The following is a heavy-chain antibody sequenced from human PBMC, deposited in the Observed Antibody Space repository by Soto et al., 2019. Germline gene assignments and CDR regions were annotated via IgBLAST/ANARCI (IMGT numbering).Heavy chain of an antibody. Sequence: GGSLRLSCLASRFTFASCGMNWARQAPGKGLDWVARISQTGANTYYADSVRGRVIISRDNSRNRVSLEMNSLRGEDSDLYYFAAEGGKPTWNFHFWGQGTKVTVSS. D-gene: IGHD3-9*01. CDR1: RFTFASCG. CDR2: ISQTGANT. V-gene: IGHV3-23*01. J-gene: IGHJ4*02. CDR3: AAEGGKPTWNFHF.